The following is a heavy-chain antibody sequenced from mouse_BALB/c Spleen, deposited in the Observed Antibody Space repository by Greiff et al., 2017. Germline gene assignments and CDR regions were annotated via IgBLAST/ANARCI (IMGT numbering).Heavy chain of an antibody. V-gene: IGHV1-77*01. D-gene: IGHD3-1*01. Sequence: LQESGAELARPGASVKLSCKASGYTFTDYYINWVKQRTGQGLEWIGEIYPGSGNTYYNEKFKGKATLTADKSSSTAYMQLSSLTSEDSAVYFCARQLGLRGWFAYWGQGTLVTVSA. CDR1: GYTFTDYY. CDR3: ARQLGLRGWFAY. CDR2: IYPGSGNT. J-gene: IGHJ3*01.